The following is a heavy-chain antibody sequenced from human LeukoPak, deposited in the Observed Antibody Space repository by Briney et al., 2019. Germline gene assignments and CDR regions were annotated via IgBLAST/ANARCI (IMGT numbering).Heavy chain of an antibody. CDR1: GFTFRNFW. D-gene: IGHD5-12*01. V-gene: IGHV3-7*04. CDR3: AGGDVFSVDN. Sequence: GGSLRLSCAASGFTFRNFWMSWVRQAPGRGLEWVANIHPEGNEKYHVESVKGRFTISRDNPKSSLFLQMKGLRVEDLAVYYCAGGDVFSVDNWGQGTMVTVSS. J-gene: IGHJ1*01. CDR2: IHPEGNEK.